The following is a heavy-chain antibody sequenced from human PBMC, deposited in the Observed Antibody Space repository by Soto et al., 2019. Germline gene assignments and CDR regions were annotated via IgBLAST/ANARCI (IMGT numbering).Heavy chain of an antibody. CDR1: GFTLSDHY. CDR3: AHLTWTGSYFP. D-gene: IGHD3-9*01. V-gene: IGHV3-72*01. Sequence: EVQLVESGGDLVQPGGSLRLSCVASGFTLSDHYMDWVRQAPGKGLEWVGRIRNEPKSYITDYAESVKGRFTISRDDSKNSLFLQMNSLTTEDTAIYYCAHLTWTGSYFPWGQGTLVTVSS. J-gene: IGHJ5*02. CDR2: IRNEPKSYIT.